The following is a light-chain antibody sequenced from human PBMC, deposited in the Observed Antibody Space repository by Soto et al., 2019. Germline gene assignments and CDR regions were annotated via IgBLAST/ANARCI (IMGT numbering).Light chain of an antibody. CDR3: QQYGRSPWT. J-gene: IGKJ1*01. CDR1: QSVSSTY. V-gene: IGKV3-20*01. CDR2: SVS. Sequence: EIVLTQSPGTLSLSPGERATLSCRASQSVSSTYLAWYQQKPGQAPRLLIYSVSSRATGIPDRFSASGSGADFTLTIRRLEPEDFAVYYCQQYGRSPWTFGQGTKVEIK.